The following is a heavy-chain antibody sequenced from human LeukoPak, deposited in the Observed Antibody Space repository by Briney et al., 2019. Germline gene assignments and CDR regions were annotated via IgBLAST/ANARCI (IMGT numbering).Heavy chain of an antibody. Sequence: GGSLRLSCEDSGSTFSSYWMSWVRQAPWKGLEWVANINQDESEKYYVDSVKGRFTISRDNAKNSLYLQMSSLRGEDTAVYYCARKGDALDIWGQGTMVTVSS. CDR3: ARKGDALDI. CDR1: GSTFSSYW. V-gene: IGHV3-7*01. CDR2: INQDESEK. J-gene: IGHJ3*02.